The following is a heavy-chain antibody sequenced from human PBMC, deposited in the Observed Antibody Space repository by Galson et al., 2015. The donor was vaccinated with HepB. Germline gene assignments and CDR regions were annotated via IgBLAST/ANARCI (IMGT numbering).Heavy chain of an antibody. CDR3: ATIVATIEPYYYMDV. CDR2: IYYSGST. Sequence: SETLSLTCTVSGGSISSSSYYWGWIRQPPGKGLEWIGSIYYSGSTYYNPSLKSRVTISVDTSKNQFSLKLSSVTAADTAVYYCATIVATIEPYYYMDVWGKGTTVTVSS. J-gene: IGHJ6*03. D-gene: IGHD5-12*01. V-gene: IGHV4-39*01. CDR1: GGSISSSSYY.